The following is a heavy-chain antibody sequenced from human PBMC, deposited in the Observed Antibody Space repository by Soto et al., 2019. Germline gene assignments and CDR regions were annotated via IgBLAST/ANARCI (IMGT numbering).Heavy chain of an antibody. CDR2: INHSGST. Sequence: SETLSLACAVYGESLSGYYCSWIRQPPGKGLEWIGEINHSGSTNYNPSLKSRVTISVDTSKNQFSLKLSSVTAADTAVYYCARGPSRRVVPAAMFDYWGQGSLVTVSS. D-gene: IGHD2-2*01. V-gene: IGHV4-34*01. CDR1: GESLSGYY. J-gene: IGHJ4*02. CDR3: ARGPSRRVVPAAMFDY.